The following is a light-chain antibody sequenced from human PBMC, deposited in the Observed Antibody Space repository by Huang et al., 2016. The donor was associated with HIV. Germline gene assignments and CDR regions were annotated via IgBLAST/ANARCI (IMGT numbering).Light chain of an antibody. CDR3: LQYSSWPPVT. J-gene: IGKJ5*01. V-gene: IGKV3D-15*01. Sequence: EMVMTQSPATLSVSPGERATLSCRASQSVGSNLAWYQQRPGQAPRLLMYGASTRATGIPARLSGSGSGTEFTLTISSLQSEDFAIYYCLQYSSWPPVTFGQGTRLEI. CDR1: QSVGSN. CDR2: GAS.